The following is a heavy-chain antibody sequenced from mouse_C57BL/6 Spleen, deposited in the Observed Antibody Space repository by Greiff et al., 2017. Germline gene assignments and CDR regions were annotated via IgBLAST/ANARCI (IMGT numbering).Heavy chain of an antibody. V-gene: IGHV1-15*01. Sequence: VQLQQSGAELVRPGASVTLSCKASGYIFTDYEMHWVKQTPVHGLEWIGAIDPETGGTAYNQKFKGKAILTADKSSSTAYMELRSLTSEDSAVYYCTRPHYDGYPAWFAYWGQGTLVTVSA. D-gene: IGHD2-3*01. J-gene: IGHJ3*01. CDR2: IDPETGGT. CDR3: TRPHYDGYPAWFAY. CDR1: GYIFTDYE.